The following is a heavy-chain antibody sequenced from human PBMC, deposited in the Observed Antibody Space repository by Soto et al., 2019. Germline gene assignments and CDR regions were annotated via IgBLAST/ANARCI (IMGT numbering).Heavy chain of an antibody. Sequence: QVQLQQWGAGLLKPSETLSLICAVYGGSFSGYYWSWIRQPPGKGLEWIGEINHSGSTNYNPSHKIRVNISVDTSKNQFSMKLSSVTAADTAVYYCARGPRRLLNGFDPWGQGTLVTVSS. CDR1: GGSFSGYY. V-gene: IGHV4-34*01. D-gene: IGHD2-15*01. J-gene: IGHJ5*02. CDR3: ARGPRRLLNGFDP. CDR2: INHSGST.